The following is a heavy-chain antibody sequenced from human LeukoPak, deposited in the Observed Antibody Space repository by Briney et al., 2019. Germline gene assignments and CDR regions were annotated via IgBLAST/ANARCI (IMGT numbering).Heavy chain of an antibody. Sequence: SETLSLTCAVYGGSFSGYYWSWIRQHPGKGLEWIGEINHSGSTNYNPSLKSRVTISVDTSKNQFSLKLSSVTAADTAVYYCARGLGYSYGPRLDVWGKGTTVTVSS. J-gene: IGHJ6*04. V-gene: IGHV4-34*01. D-gene: IGHD5-18*01. CDR3: ARGLGYSYGPRLDV. CDR2: INHSGST. CDR1: GGSFSGYY.